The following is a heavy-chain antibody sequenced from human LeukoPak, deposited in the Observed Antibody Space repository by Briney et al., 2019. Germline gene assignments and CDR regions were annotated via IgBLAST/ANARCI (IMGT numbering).Heavy chain of an antibody. Sequence: SETLSLTCTVSGGSISSSSYYWGWIRQPPGKGLEWIGRIYYSRSTYYNPSLKSRVTISVDTSKNQFSLKLSSVTAADTAVYYCARALQYYYDSSGYHYQHWGQGTLVTVSS. J-gene: IGHJ1*01. CDR3: ARALQYYYDSSGYHYQH. V-gene: IGHV4-39*01. CDR2: IYYSRST. D-gene: IGHD3-22*01. CDR1: GGSISSSSYY.